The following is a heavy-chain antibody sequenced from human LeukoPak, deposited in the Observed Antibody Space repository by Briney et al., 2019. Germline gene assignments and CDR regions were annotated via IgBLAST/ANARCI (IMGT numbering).Heavy chain of an antibody. D-gene: IGHD3-10*01. CDR3: ARRRRWFGELLQYYFDY. CDR1: GGSFSGYY. V-gene: IGHV4-34*01. J-gene: IGHJ4*02. CDR2: INHSGST. Sequence: SETLSLTCAVYGGSFSGYYWSWIRQPPGKGPEWIGEINHSGSTNYNPSLKSRVTISVDTSKNQFSLKLSSVTAADTAVYYCARRRRWFGELLQYYFDYWGQGTLVTVSS.